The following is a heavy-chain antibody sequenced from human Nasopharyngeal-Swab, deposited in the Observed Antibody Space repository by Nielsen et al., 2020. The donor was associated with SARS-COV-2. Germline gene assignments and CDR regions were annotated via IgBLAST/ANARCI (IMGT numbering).Heavy chain of an antibody. CDR2: MNSDGSTI. J-gene: IGHJ4*01. CDR3: ATAGNYRFDN. Sequence: GESLKISGAASGGTFSSSWMHWIRQDPGKGLVWVARMNSDGSTINYADSVMGRFIISRDNAKNMLYLQMYSLRAEDTAVYYCATAGNYRFDNWGHGTLVTVSS. CDR1: GGTFSSSW. D-gene: IGHD3-16*02. V-gene: IGHV3-74*01.